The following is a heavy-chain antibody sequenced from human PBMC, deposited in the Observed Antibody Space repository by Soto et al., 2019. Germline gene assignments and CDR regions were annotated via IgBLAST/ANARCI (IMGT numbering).Heavy chain of an antibody. J-gene: IGHJ3*02. D-gene: IGHD3-3*01. CDR2: IVVGSGNT. CDR1: GFTFTSSA. Sequence: ASVKVSCKASGFTFTSSAVQWVRQARGQRLEWIGWIVVGSGNTNYAQKFQERVTITRDMSTSTAYMELSSLRAEDTALYYCATEGVPERGGTWDAFRIWGQGTMVTVSS. CDR3: ATEGVPERGGTWDAFRI. V-gene: IGHV1-58*01.